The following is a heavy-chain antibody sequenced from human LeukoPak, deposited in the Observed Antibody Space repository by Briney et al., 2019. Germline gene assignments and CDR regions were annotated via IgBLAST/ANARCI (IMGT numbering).Heavy chain of an antibody. CDR1: GFTFSDYY. J-gene: IGHJ4*02. D-gene: IGHD3-16*01. V-gene: IGHV3-11*06. CDR3: ARTSWGFRSSTQPDYFDY. Sequence: GGSLRLSCAASGFTFSDYYMSWIRQAPGKGLDWLSYISSSSTYTNYADSVKGRFTISRDNAKNSLYLQMNSLRAEDTAVYYCARTSWGFRSSTQPDYFDYWGQGTLVTVSS. CDR2: ISSSSTYT.